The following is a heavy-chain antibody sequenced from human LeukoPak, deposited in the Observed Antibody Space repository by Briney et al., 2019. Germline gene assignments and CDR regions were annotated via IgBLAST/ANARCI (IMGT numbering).Heavy chain of an antibody. CDR1: GGSFSGYY. J-gene: IGHJ4*02. Sequence: PSETLSLTCAVYGGSFSGYYWSWIRQPPGKGLGWIGEINHSGSTNYDPSLKSRVTISVDTSKNQFSLKLSSVTAADTAVYYCARGRYDFWSGYSYYFDYWGQGTLVTVSS. D-gene: IGHD3-3*01. V-gene: IGHV4-34*01. CDR2: INHSGST. CDR3: ARGRYDFWSGYSYYFDY.